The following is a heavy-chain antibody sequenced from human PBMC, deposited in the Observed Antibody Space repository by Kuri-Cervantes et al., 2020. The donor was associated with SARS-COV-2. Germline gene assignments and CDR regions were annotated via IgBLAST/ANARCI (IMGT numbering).Heavy chain of an antibody. CDR2: FDPEDGET. CDR1: GYTLTELS. Sequence: ASVKVSCKVSGYTLTELSMHWVRQAPGKGLEWMGGFDPEDGETIYAQKFQGRVTMTEDTSTDTAYMELSSLRSEDTAVYYCARDQWGVVVIKRYNWFDPWGQGTLVTVSS. CDR3: ARDQWGVVVIKRYNWFDP. V-gene: IGHV1-24*01. J-gene: IGHJ5*02. D-gene: IGHD3-22*01.